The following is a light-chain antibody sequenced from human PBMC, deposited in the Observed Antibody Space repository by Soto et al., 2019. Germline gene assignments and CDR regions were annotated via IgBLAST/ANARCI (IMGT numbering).Light chain of an antibody. V-gene: IGKV3-15*01. CDR1: QSVSRR. Sequence: EIVMTQSPATLSVSPGERSTLSCMAIQSVSRRLAWYQQKRCQSPRLLIYDASTRATGIPARFSGSGSGTEFNLTISSLQYEDFAIYYCRHYNNWHPETFGQGTKVDIK. CDR3: RHYNNWHPET. CDR2: DAS. J-gene: IGKJ1*01.